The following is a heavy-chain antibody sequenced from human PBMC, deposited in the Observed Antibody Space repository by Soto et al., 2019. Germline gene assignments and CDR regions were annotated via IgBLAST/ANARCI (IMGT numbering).Heavy chain of an antibody. CDR1: GYISNGYW. Sequence: LKVSCRDSGYISNGYWIGWVRQLPGKGLEWMGVIYPGDSETIYSPSFRGQVIISADKSIRTAYLQWTSLKASDTGMYYCARREGTGWGYCGQGTQLTVSS. CDR3: ARREGTGWGY. V-gene: IGHV5-51*01. J-gene: IGHJ4*02. D-gene: IGHD1-1*01. CDR2: IYPGDSET.